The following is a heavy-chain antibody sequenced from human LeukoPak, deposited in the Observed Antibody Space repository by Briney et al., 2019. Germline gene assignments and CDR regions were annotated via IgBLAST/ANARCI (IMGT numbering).Heavy chain of an antibody. J-gene: IGHJ5*02. CDR3: AKGGHFSWFDP. V-gene: IGHV3-23*01. CDR1: GLTFENYA. Sequence: GGSLRLSCAASGLTFENYAMTWVRRAPGKGLEWVSTISGRGDSTFYADSVKGRFTISRDNSKNTLSLQMNSLRADDTAVYYCAKGGHFSWFDPWGQGTLVTVSS. CDR2: ISGRGDST. D-gene: IGHD1-26*01.